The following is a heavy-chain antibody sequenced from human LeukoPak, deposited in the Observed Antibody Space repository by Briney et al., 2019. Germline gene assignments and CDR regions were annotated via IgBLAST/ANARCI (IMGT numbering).Heavy chain of an antibody. CDR2: IKQDGSEK. CDR1: GFTLSSYW. Sequence: GGSLRLSCAASGFTLSSYWMSWVRQAPGKGLEWVANIKQDGSEKYYVDSVKGRFTISRDNAKNSLYLQMNSLRAEGTAVYYCARSNVDFWSDYWGQGTLVTVSS. D-gene: IGHD3-3*01. V-gene: IGHV3-7*01. CDR3: ARSNVDFWSDY. J-gene: IGHJ4*02.